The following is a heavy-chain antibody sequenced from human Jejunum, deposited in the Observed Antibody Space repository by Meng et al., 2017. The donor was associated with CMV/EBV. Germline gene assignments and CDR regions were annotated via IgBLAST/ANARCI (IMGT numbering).Heavy chain of an antibody. D-gene: IGHD3-22*01. V-gene: IGHV1-3*01. Sequence: QVKLVQSGAEVKKHGASVKVSCKASGYTLTSYAMHWVRQAPGQRLEWMGWINAGNGNTKYSQRFQGRVTITRDTSASTAYMELSSLRSEDTTVYYCARAGYDSSGYYPQPFDYWGQGTLVTVSS. CDR2: INAGNGNT. J-gene: IGHJ4*02. CDR1: GYTLTSYA. CDR3: ARAGYDSSGYYPQPFDY.